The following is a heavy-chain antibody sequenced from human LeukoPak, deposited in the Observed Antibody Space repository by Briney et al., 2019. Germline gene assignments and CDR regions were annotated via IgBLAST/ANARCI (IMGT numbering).Heavy chain of an antibody. CDR2: IIPIFGTA. J-gene: IGHJ1*01. CDR3: AREPVYYDSTGTLLQH. CDR1: GYTFTSYY. Sequence: SVKVSCKASGYTFTSYYMHWVRQAPGQGLEWMGGIIPIFGTANYAQKFQGRVTITADESTSTAYMELSSLRSEDTAVYYCAREPVYYDSTGTLLQHWGQGTLVTVSS. D-gene: IGHD3-22*01. V-gene: IGHV1-69*13.